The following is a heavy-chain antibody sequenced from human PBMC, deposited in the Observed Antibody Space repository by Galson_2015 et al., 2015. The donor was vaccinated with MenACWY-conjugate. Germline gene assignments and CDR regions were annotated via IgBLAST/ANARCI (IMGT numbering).Heavy chain of an antibody. CDR2: ISSGSSYI. CDR3: ARVAGNEQEYGAFDI. V-gene: IGHV3-21*01. D-gene: IGHD4-17*01. Sequence: SLRLSCAASGFTFGSYPMNWVRQAPGKGLGCVSSISSGSSYIHYADSVKGRFTISRDNAKNSLFMQMNNLRDEDTAVYYWARVAGNEQEYGAFDIWGRVTLVAVSS. CDR1: GFTFGSYP. J-gene: IGHJ2*01.